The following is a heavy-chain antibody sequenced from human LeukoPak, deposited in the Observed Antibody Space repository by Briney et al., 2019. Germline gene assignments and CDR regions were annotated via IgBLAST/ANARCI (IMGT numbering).Heavy chain of an antibody. CDR1: GFTFSTYE. CDR3: VINPVAGTFDY. J-gene: IGHJ4*02. D-gene: IGHD6-19*01. Sequence: GGSLRLSCAASGFTFSTYEMNWVRQGPGQGLEWVAYISTGGSPVSYADSVKGRFTISRDDAKNSLYLQMNSLRAEDTAVYYCVINPVAGTFDYWGQGTPVTVSS. V-gene: IGHV3-48*03. CDR2: ISTGGSPV.